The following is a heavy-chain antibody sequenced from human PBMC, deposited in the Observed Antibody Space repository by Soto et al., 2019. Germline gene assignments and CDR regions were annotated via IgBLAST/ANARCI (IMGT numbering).Heavy chain of an antibody. CDR3: ARDDIVLMVYAPPYYYYGMDV. CDR1: GGTFSSYA. D-gene: IGHD2-8*01. V-gene: IGHV1-69*12. Sequence: QVQLVQSGAEVKKRGSSVKVSCKASGGTFSSYAISWVRQAPGQGLEWMGGIIPIFGTANYAQKFQGRVTITADESTSTAYMELSSLRSEDTAVYYCARDDIVLMVYAPPYYYYGMDVWGQGTTVTVSS. CDR2: IIPIFGTA. J-gene: IGHJ6*02.